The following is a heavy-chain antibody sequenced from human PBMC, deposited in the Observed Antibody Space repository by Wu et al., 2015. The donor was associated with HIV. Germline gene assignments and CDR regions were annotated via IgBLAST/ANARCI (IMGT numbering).Heavy chain of an antibody. CDR2: INPNSGGT. D-gene: IGHD3-22*01. CDR3: ARDNYESSGYYPYGYFDL. J-gene: IGHJ2*01. V-gene: IGHV1-2*02. CDR1: GYTFTSYG. Sequence: QVQLVQSGAEVKKPGASVKVSCKASGYTFTSYGISWVRQAPGQGLEWMGWINPNSGGTNYAQKFQGRVPMTRDTSINTAYMELSRLRSDDTAVYYCARDNYESSGYYPYGYFDLWGLAPWSLSPQ.